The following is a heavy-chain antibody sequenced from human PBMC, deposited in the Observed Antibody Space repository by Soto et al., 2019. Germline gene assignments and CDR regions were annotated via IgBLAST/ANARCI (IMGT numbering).Heavy chain of an antibody. CDR3: SRSIAVAGTPYYYYGMDV. CDR1: AGTFSSYA. V-gene: IGHV1-69*06. J-gene: IGHJ6*02. Sequence: AASVKVSCKASAGTFSSYAISWVRQAPGQGLEWMGWIIPIFGTANYAQKFQGRVTIPADKATSTAYMELSSLRSEDTAVYYCSRSIAVAGTPYYYYGMDVWGQGTTVTVSS. CDR2: IIPIFGTA. D-gene: IGHD6-19*01.